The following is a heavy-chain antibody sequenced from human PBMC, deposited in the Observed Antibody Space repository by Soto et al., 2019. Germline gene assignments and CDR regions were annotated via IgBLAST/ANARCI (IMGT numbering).Heavy chain of an antibody. CDR3: ARVGEYSGYDLTRGNQYYYYGMDV. V-gene: IGHV4-59*01. Sequence: TLSLTCTVSGGSMSSYYWSWIRQPPGKGLEWIGYIYYSGSTNYNTSLKSRVTISVNTPKNQFSLKMSSVTAADTAVYYCARVGEYSGYDLTRGNQYYYYGMDVWGQGTTVTVSS. J-gene: IGHJ6*02. D-gene: IGHD5-12*01. CDR1: GGSMSSYY. CDR2: IYYSGST.